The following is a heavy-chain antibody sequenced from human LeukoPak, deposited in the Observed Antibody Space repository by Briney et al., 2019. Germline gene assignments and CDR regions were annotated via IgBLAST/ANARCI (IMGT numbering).Heavy chain of an antibody. J-gene: IGHJ6*02. CDR1: GGSFSGYY. CDR3: ARRYYDFWSGPRMDV. V-gene: IGHV4-34*01. D-gene: IGHD3-3*01. Sequence: SETLSLTCAVYGGSFSGYYWSWIRQPPGKGLEWIGEINHSGSTNYNPSLKSRVTISVDTSKDQFSLKLSSVTAADTAVYYCARRYYDFWSGPRMDVWGQGTTVTVSS. CDR2: INHSGST.